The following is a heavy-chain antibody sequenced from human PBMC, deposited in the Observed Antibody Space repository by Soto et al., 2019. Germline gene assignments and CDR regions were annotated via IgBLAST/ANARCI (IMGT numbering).Heavy chain of an antibody. J-gene: IGHJ4*02. CDR2: ISGSGGST. V-gene: IGHV3-23*01. D-gene: IGHD6-19*01. Sequence: GSLRLSCAASGVTFSSYAMSWVRQAPGKGLEWVSAISGSGGSTYYADSVKGRFTISRDNSKNTLYLQMNSLRAEDTAVYYCAKDGSSGWVHYFDYWGQGTLVTVSS. CDR3: AKDGSSGWVHYFDY. CDR1: GVTFSSYA.